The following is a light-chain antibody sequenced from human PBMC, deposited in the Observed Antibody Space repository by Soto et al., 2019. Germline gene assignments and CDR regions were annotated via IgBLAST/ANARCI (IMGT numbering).Light chain of an antibody. V-gene: IGKV1-5*03. CDR2: KAS. Sequence: DIQMTQSPSSLSASVVDRVTITCRASQTISSWLAWYQQKPGKAPKLLIYKASTLKSGVPSRFSGSRSGTDFTLTISSLQPEDFATYYCKQSKSFPLTFGGGTKVDIK. J-gene: IGKJ4*01. CDR3: KQSKSFPLT. CDR1: QTISSW.